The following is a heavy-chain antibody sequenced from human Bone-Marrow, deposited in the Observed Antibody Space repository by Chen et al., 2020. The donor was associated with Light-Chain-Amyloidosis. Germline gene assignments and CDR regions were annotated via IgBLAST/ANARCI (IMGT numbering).Heavy chain of an antibody. V-gene: IGHV3-30*02. CDR1: GFAFSSYA. J-gene: IGHJ4*02. D-gene: IGHD3-3*01. CDR3: AKDYDFWSGLLEY. CDR2: IRYDGNTI. Sequence: QVQLVESGGGVVQPGGSLRLSCAASGFAFSSYAMHWVRQAPGEGLEWVAYIRYDGNTIYYADAVKGRFTISRDNCKNTLYLQMNSLRAEDTAVYYCAKDYDFWSGLLEYWGQGTLVTVSS.